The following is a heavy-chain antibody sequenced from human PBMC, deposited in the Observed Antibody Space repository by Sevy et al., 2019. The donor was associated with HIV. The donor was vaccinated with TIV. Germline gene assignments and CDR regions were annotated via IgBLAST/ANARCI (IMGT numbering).Heavy chain of an antibody. D-gene: IGHD2-15*01. V-gene: IGHV4-30-4*01. CDR2: IEYSGST. Sequence: SETLSLTCTVSGGSISSGDYYWSWIRQPPGKGLEGIGYIEYSGSTYYNASLKRRGTISVDTSKNQFSRKLSSVTAADTAVDYCARECRVGYCSGGSCYPGYYWGQGTLVTVSS. CDR1: GGSISSGDYY. J-gene: IGHJ4*02. CDR3: ARECRVGYCSGGSCYPGYY.